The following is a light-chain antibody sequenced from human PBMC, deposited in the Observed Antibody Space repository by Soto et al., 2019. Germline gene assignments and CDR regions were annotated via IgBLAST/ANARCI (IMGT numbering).Light chain of an antibody. CDR3: QQYNTYST. J-gene: IGKJ5*01. V-gene: IGKV1-5*01. Sequence: IQMSQSPSTLSASVGDSVTITCRASQNIRNLLAWYQQKPGKAPNPLIYDASSLKSGVPSRFSGSGSGTEITLTISSLQPDDFATYYCQQYNTYSTFGQGTRLEIK. CDR1: QNIRNL. CDR2: DAS.